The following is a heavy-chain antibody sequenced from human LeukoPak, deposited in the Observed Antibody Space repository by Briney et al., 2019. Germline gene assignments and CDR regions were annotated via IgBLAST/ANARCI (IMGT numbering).Heavy chain of an antibody. D-gene: IGHD3-10*01. CDR3: AREWYYYGSGSPYYYGMDV. V-gene: IGHV3-53*01. CDR1: GFTVSRNY. Sequence: GGSLRLSCAASGFTVSRNYMSWVRQAPGKGLEWVSVIYCGGSTYYAGSVKGRLTISRDNSKNTLYLQINSLKAEDTAVYYGAREWYYYGSGSPYYYGMDVWGQGTTVTVSS. J-gene: IGHJ6*02. CDR2: IYCGGST.